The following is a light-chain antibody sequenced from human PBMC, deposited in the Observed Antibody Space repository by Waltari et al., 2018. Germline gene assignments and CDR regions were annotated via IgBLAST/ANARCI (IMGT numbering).Light chain of an antibody. V-gene: IGLV3-21*02. CDR2: DDS. CDR1: NIESKH. J-gene: IGLJ1*01. Sequence: SYVLTQPPSVSVAPGQTARITCGGNNIESKHFHWYQQKPGQAPVLVVYDDSDRPSGIPERFSGSNSGNAATLTIFGLEAGDEADYYCQVWDGSSDHYVFGSGTKVTVL. CDR3: QVWDGSSDHYV.